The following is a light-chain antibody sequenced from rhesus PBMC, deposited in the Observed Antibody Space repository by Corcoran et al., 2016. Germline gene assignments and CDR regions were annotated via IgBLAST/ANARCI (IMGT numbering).Light chain of an antibody. J-gene: IGKJ3*01. CDR1: QGMKNY. Sequence: DIQMTQSPSSLSAPVGDTVTSTCWARQGMKNYLSWYQQKPGKAPKPLTYSASSLETGVPSRFSGSGSGTDYTLTISSLHPECIATYYCQQYNNSPFTFGPGTKLNI. CDR2: SAS. CDR3: QQYNNSPFT. V-gene: IGKV1-66*01.